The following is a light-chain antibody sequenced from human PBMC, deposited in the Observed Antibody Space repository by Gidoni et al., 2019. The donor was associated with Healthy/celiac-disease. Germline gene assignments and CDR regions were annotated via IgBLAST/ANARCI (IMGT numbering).Light chain of an antibody. CDR1: QSISSY. CDR2: GAS. V-gene: IGKV1-39*01. Sequence: IQMTQSPSSLSASVGDRVTITCRASQSISSYLNWYQQKPGKAPKLLIYGASSLQSGVPSRFSGSGSGTDFTLTISSLQPEDFATYYCQQSYSTPCSFGQGTKLEIK. J-gene: IGKJ2*04. CDR3: QQSYSTPCS.